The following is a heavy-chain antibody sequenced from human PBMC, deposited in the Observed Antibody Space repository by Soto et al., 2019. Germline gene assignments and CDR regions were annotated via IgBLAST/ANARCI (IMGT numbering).Heavy chain of an antibody. CDR1: SGSISSYY. D-gene: IGHD5-12*01. Sequence: SETLSLTCTVSSGSISSYYWSWIRQPPGKGLEWIGFIYYSGSTNYNPSLNSRVTISVDTSKNQFSLKLSFVTAADTAVYYCASTHSGYDSPIDYWGQGTLVTVSS. V-gene: IGHV4-59*01. CDR2: IYYSGST. CDR3: ASTHSGYDSPIDY. J-gene: IGHJ4*02.